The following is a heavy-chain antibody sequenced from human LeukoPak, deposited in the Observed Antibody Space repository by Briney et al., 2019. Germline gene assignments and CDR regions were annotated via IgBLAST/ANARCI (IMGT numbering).Heavy chain of an antibody. J-gene: IGHJ6*03. CDR2: IYSGDRT. Sequence: GGSLRLSCAASGFTARSNYMSWVRQAPGKGLEWVSGIYSGDRTYYADSVKGRFTISRDKSKNTLYLQMNNLRAEDTAVYYCARVLRGYDGYMDVWGKGTTVTVSS. CDR3: ARVLRGYDGYMDV. D-gene: IGHD5-12*01. V-gene: IGHV3-53*01. CDR1: GFTARSNY.